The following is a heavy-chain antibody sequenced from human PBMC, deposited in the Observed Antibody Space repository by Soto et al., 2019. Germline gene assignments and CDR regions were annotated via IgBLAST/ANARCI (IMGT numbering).Heavy chain of an antibody. V-gene: IGHV1-18*04. CDR1: GYTFTSYG. J-gene: IGHJ6*02. CDR2: ISAYNGNT. CDR3: ARDDTVSALSGLYYYYGMDV. D-gene: IGHD4-4*01. Sequence: QVQLVQSGAEVKKPGASVKVSCKASGYTFTSYGICWVRQAPGQGLEWMGWISAYNGNTNYAQKLQGRVTMTTDTSTSTAYMELRSLRSDDTAVYYCARDDTVSALSGLYYYYGMDVWGQGTTVTVSS.